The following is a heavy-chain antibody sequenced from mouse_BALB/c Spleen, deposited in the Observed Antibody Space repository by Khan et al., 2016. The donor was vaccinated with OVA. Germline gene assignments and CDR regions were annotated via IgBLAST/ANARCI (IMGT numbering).Heavy chain of an antibody. V-gene: IGHV5-6*01. Sequence: EVQLVESGGDLVKTGGSLKLSCAASGFTFSTYGLSWVRQTPDKRLEWVATLSSGGHYTYYIDSVKGRFTIPRDNAKNILYLQMTSLRSEDTAMYYGARLAYYYNSEGFAYWGQGTLVTVSA. CDR1: GFTFSTYG. J-gene: IGHJ3*01. D-gene: IGHD1-1*01. CDR2: LSSGGHYT. CDR3: ARLAYYYNSEGFAY.